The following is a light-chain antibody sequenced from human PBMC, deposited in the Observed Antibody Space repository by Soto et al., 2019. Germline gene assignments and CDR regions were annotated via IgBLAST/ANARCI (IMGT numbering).Light chain of an antibody. CDR1: LTDIGTYYY. V-gene: IGLV2-8*01. Sequence: QSVLTQPPSASGSLGQSVTISCTGTLTDIGTYYYVSWYQQHPGKAPKLMIYEVSKRPSGVPDRFSGSKSGNTASLTVSGLQAEDEADYYCSSYAGSNILYVFGTGTKLTVL. J-gene: IGLJ1*01. CDR2: EVS. CDR3: SSYAGSNILYV.